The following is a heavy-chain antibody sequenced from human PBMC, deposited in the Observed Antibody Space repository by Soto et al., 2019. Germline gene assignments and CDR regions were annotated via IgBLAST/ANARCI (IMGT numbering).Heavy chain of an antibody. Sequence: QVQLQESGPGLVKPSETLSLTCTVSGGSVSSGSYYWSWIRQPPGKGLEWIGYIYYSGSTNYNPPLKSRVTISVDTSKNQFSLKLSSVTAADTAVYYCARDKDDILTGYYNWFDPWGQGTLVTVSS. CDR2: IYYSGST. CDR1: GGSVSSGSYY. J-gene: IGHJ5*02. V-gene: IGHV4-61*01. CDR3: ARDKDDILTGYYNWFDP. D-gene: IGHD3-9*01.